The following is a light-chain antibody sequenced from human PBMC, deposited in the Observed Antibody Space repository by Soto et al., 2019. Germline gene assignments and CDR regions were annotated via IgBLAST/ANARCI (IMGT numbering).Light chain of an antibody. J-gene: IGKJ1*01. CDR3: QQDDTLWT. V-gene: IGKV1-5*03. Sequence: DIQMTQSPSILSASVGERVTITCRANQTINSWLAWYQQKPGQAPKLLIYKASTLESGVPSRFSGSGSGTEFTLTISSLQPDDFATYYCQQDDTLWTFGQGTKVEIK. CDR2: KAS. CDR1: QTINSW.